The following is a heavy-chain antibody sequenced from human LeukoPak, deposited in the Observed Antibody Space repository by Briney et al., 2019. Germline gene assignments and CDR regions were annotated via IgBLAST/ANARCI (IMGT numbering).Heavy chain of an antibody. CDR1: GFTFDDYA. J-gene: IGHJ4*02. CDR3: AKDMWRFGELDYDY. V-gene: IGHV3-43*02. CDR2: ISGDGGST. D-gene: IGHD3-10*01. Sequence: GGSLRLSCAASGFTFDDYAMHWVRQAPGKGLEWVSLISGDGGSTYHADSVKGRFTISRDNSKNSLYRQMNSLRTEDTALYYCAKDMWRFGELDYDYWGQGTLVTVSS.